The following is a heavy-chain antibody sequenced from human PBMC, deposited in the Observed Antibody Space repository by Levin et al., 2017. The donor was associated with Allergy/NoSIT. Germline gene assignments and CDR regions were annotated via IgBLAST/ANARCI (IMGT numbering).Heavy chain of an antibody. J-gene: IGHJ4*02. V-gene: IGHV3-30*03. D-gene: IGHD2/OR15-2a*01. CDR3: ATLEYCSSTSCPL. CDR1: GFTFRNYD. Sequence: SGGSLRLSCAVSGFTFRNYDMHWVRHTPGKGLEWVAVISFDGSNEHYAESVKGRFTISRDNSESTLDLQMNSLRSEDTAVYYCATLEYCSSTSCPLGGQGTVVTVSS. CDR2: ISFDGSNE.